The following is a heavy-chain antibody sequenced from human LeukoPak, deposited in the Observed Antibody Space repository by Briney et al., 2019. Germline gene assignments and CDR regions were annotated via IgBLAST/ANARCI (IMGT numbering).Heavy chain of an antibody. CDR1: GYTFTGYY. Sequence: ASVKVSCKASGYTFTGYYMHWVRQAPGQGLEWMGWINPNSGGTNYAQKFQGRVTMTRDTSISTAYMELSRLRSDDTAVYYCAREDNYSYYYYMDVWGKGTTVTVSS. CDR2: INPNSGGT. V-gene: IGHV1-2*02. J-gene: IGHJ6*03. CDR3: AREDNYSYYYYMDV.